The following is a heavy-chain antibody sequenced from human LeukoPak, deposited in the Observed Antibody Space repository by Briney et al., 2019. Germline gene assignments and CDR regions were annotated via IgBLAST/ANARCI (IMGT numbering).Heavy chain of an antibody. CDR2: INHSGST. CDR1: GGSFSGYY. J-gene: IGHJ4*02. V-gene: IGHV4-34*01. D-gene: IGHD6-6*01. CDR3: ARRVYSSSRFDY. Sequence: TSETLSLTCAVYGGSFSGYYWSWIRQPPGKGLEWIGEINHSGSTNYNPSLKSRVTISVDTSKNQFSLKLSSVTAADTAVYYCARRVYSSSRFDYWGQGTLVTVSS.